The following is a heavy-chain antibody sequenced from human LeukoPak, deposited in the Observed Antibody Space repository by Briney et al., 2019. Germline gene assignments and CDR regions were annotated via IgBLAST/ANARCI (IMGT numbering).Heavy chain of an antibody. CDR2: IKQDGSEK. Sequence: GGSLRLSCAASGFTFSSYWKNWVRQAPGKGLEWVANIKQDGSEKYYVASVKGRFTISRDNAKNSLYLQMNSLRAEDTAMYYCVYGDYGGGFDYWGQGTLVTVSS. CDR3: VYGDYGGGFDY. CDR1: GFTFSSYW. D-gene: IGHD4-17*01. V-gene: IGHV3-7*03. J-gene: IGHJ4*02.